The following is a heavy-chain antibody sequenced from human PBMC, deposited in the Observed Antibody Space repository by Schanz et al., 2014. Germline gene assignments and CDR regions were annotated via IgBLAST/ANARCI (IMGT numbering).Heavy chain of an antibody. Sequence: EVKLVESGGGAVRPGGSLRLSCAASGFIFSSYGLHWVRQAPGKGLEWVSALSGSGGSTYYADSVKGRFTISRDNAKNSLYLQMNSLRAEDTAVYYCAREQIMAAAGLVDYWGHGTLVTVSS. V-gene: IGHV3-21*02. J-gene: IGHJ4*01. CDR3: AREQIMAAAGLVDY. D-gene: IGHD6-13*01. CDR1: GFIFSSYG. CDR2: LSGSGGST.